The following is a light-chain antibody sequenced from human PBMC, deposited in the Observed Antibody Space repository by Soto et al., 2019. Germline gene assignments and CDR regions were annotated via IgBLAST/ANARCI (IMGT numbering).Light chain of an antibody. CDR3: QQYNTYST. V-gene: IGKV1-6*01. CDR2: AAS. CDR1: QGIRSD. Sequence: AIERTQFPSSLSSSVGDRVTITCRASQGIRSDLGWSQQKPGRAPKLLLIAASTLQSGAPSSLSGSASATEFTLTISSMPPDDFATYYRQQYNTYSTFGQGTRLEIK. J-gene: IGKJ5*01.